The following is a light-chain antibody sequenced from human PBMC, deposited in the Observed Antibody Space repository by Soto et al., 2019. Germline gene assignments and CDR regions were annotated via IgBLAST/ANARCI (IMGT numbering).Light chain of an antibody. CDR1: QSGSSN. V-gene: IGKV3-15*01. J-gene: IGKJ4*01. CDR2: DAS. Sequence: EIVMTQYPATLSFSPGERATLSCRASQSGSSNLAWYQQKPGQVPRLLIDDASTRATGVPARFSGSGSGTEFTLTISSLQSEDFAVYYCQQYNDWPLTFGGGTKVDIK. CDR3: QQYNDWPLT.